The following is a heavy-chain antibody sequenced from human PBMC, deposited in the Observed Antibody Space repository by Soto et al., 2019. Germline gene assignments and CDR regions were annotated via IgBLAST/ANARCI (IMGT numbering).Heavy chain of an antibody. CDR3: AKLRRYSSGWYDY. D-gene: IGHD6-19*01. J-gene: IGHJ4*02. V-gene: IGHV3-23*01. CDR1: GFTFSSYA. Sequence: GGSLRLSCAASGFTFSSYAMSWVRQAPGKGLEWVSAISGSGGSTYYADSVKGRFTISRDNSRNTLYLQMNSLRAEDTAVYYCAKLRRYSSGWYDYWGQGTLVTVSS. CDR2: ISGSGGST.